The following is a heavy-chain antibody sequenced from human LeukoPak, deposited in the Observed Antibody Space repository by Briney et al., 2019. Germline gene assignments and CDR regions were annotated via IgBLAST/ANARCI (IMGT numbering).Heavy chain of an antibody. D-gene: IGHD6-19*01. CDR2: ISSSGSTI. V-gene: IGHV3-48*03. CDR3: ARDHGAVAGTNGFDY. Sequence: PGGSLRLSCAASGFTFSSYEMNWVRQAPGKGLXXXXXISSSGSTIYYADSVKGRFTISRDNAKNSLYLQMNSLRAEDTAVYYCARDHGAVAGTNGFDYWGQGTLVTVSS. CDR1: GFTFSSYE. J-gene: IGHJ4*02.